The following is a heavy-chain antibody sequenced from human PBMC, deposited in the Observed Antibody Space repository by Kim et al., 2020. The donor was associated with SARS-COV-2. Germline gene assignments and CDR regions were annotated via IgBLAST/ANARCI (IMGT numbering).Heavy chain of an antibody. D-gene: IGHD7-27*01. Sequence: YIYYADSVKGRFTISRDNAKNSLYLQMNSRRAEDTAVYYCARELGGSFDPWGQGTLVTVSS. CDR3: ARELGGSFDP. V-gene: IGHV3-21*01. CDR2: YI. J-gene: IGHJ5*02.